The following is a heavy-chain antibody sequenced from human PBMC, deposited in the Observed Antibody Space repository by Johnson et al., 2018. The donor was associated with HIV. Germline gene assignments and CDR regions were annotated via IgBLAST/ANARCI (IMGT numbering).Heavy chain of an antibody. D-gene: IGHD3-22*01. V-gene: IGHV3-30-3*01. CDR2: ISYDGSNK. CDR1: GFTFSSYA. CDR3: ARDRPIAPFDS. J-gene: IGHJ3*02. Sequence: QVQLVESGGGVVQPGRSLRLSCAASGFTFSSYAMHWVRQAPGKGLEWVAVISYDGSNKYYADSVKGRFTISRDNSKNTLYLQMNSLRAEDTAVYYCARDRPIAPFDSWGQGTMVTVSS.